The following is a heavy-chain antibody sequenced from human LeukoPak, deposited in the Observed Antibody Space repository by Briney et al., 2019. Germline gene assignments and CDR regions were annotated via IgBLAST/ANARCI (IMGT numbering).Heavy chain of an antibody. V-gene: IGHV1-18*04. CDR3: ARDDPVSGGGSCYNY. Sequence: ASVKVSCNYSGYTFTDYYLHWVRQAPGQGLEWMGWISAYNGNTNYAQKLQGRVTMTTDTSTSTAYMELRSLRSDDTAVYYCARDDPVSGGGSCYNYWGQGTLVTVSS. CDR2: ISAYNGNT. J-gene: IGHJ4*02. D-gene: IGHD2-15*01. CDR1: GYTFTDYY.